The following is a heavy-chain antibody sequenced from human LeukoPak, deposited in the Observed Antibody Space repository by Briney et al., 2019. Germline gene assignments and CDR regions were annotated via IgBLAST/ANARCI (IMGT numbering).Heavy chain of an antibody. D-gene: IGHD2-15*01. CDR3: ARGADCSGGSCYPNYYGMDV. J-gene: IGHJ6*02. CDR2: ISSSSSYI. V-gene: IGHV3-21*01. Sequence: GGSLRLSCAASGFTFSSYSMNWVRQAPGKGLEWVSSISSSSSYIYYADSVKGRFTISRDNAKNSLYLQMNSLRAEDTAVYYCARGADCSGGSCYPNYYGMDVWGQGTTVTVSS. CDR1: GFTFSSYS.